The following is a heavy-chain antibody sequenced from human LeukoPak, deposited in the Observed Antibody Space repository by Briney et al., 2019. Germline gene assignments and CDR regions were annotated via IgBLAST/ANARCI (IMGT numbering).Heavy chain of an antibody. V-gene: IGHV1-18*01. J-gene: IGHJ5*02. Sequence: EASVKVSCKASGGTFSSYAISWVRQALGQGLEWMGWISAYNGNTNYAQKLQGRVTMTTDTSTSTAYMELRSLRSDDTAVYYCASVRGVIWFDPWGQGTLVTVSS. D-gene: IGHD3-10*01. CDR2: ISAYNGNT. CDR3: ASVRGVIWFDP. CDR1: GGTFSSYA.